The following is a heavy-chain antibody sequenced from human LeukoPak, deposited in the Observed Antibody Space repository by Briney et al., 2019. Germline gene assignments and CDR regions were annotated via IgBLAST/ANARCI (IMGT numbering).Heavy chain of an antibody. CDR3: VKAPTVAGSYGWFDP. J-gene: IGHJ5*02. CDR1: GGSITSGNNY. CDR2: IYSGGRT. Sequence: SQTLSLTCTVSGGSITSGNNYWNWIRQSPGKGLEWIGFIYSGGRTNYIPFLRSRVVISADASKNQISLRVESMTAADTAVYYCVKAPTVAGSYGWFDPWGQGTLVTVSS. V-gene: IGHV4-30-4*01. D-gene: IGHD5-18*01.